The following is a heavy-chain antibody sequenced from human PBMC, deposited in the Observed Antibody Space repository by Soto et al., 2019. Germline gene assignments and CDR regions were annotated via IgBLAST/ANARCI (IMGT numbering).Heavy chain of an antibody. D-gene: IGHD3-16*02. CDR1: GGSIRSSSYY. J-gene: IGHJ4*02. Sequence: SETLSLTCTVSGGSIRSSSYYWGWIRQPPGKGLEWIGSIYYSGSTYYNPSLKSRVTISVDTSKNQFSLKLSSVTAADTAVYYCARLDDYVWGSYRSLGYWGQGTLVTVSS. CDR2: IYYSGST. V-gene: IGHV4-39*01. CDR3: ARLDDYVWGSYRSLGY.